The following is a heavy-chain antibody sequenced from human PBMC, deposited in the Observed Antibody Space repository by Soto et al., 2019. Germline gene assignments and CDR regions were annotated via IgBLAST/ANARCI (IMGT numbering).Heavy chain of an antibody. V-gene: IGHV1-69*04. CDR1: GGTFSSYT. CDR3: SREDYYGSGSYSG. J-gene: IGHJ4*02. CDR2: IIPILGIA. Sequence: GASVKVSCKASGGTFSSYTISWVRQAPGQGLEWMGRIIPILGIANYAQKFQGRVTITADKSTSTAYMELSSLRSEDTAVYYCSREDYYGSGSYSGWGQGNLVTVSS. D-gene: IGHD3-10*01.